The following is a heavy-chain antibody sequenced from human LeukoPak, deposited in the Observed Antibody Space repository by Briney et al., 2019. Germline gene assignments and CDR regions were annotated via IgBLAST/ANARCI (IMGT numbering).Heavy chain of an antibody. Sequence: ASVKVSCKASGYTFTGYYMHWVRQAPGQGFEWMGWINPNSGGTNYAQKFQGRVTMTRDTSISTAYMELSRLRSDDTAVYYCARVRGADLYYFDYWSQGTLVTVSS. CDR2: INPNSGGT. CDR1: GYTFTGYY. D-gene: IGHD3-10*01. V-gene: IGHV1-2*02. J-gene: IGHJ4*02. CDR3: ARVRGADLYYFDY.